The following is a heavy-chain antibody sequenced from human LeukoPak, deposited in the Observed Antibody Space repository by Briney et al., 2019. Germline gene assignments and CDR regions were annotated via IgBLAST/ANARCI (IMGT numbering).Heavy chain of an antibody. CDR2: INPNSGGT. Sequence: ASVKVSCKASGYTFTGYYMHWVRQAPGQGLEWMGWINPNSGGTNYAQKFQGRVTMTRDTSISTAYMELSRLRSDDTAMYYCARDQFSDYYDSSGYYSRHYYYYMDVWGKGTTVTVSS. V-gene: IGHV1-2*02. J-gene: IGHJ6*03. CDR3: ARDQFSDYYDSSGYYSRHYYYYMDV. CDR1: GYTFTGYY. D-gene: IGHD3-22*01.